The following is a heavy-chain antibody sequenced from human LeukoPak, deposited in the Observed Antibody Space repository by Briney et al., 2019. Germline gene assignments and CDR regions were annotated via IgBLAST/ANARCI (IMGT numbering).Heavy chain of an antibody. V-gene: IGHV3-30*03. J-gene: IGHJ4*02. D-gene: IGHD3-22*01. CDR3: ARVRVSSGYDSSGYLLPEYYFDY. CDR1: GFTFSSYG. CDR2: ISYDGSNK. Sequence: GGSLRLSCAASGFTFSSYGMHWVRQAPGKGLEWVAVISYDGSNKYYADSVKGRFTISRDNSKNTLYLQMNSLRAEDTAVYYCARVRVSSGYDSSGYLLPEYYFDYWGQGTLVTVSS.